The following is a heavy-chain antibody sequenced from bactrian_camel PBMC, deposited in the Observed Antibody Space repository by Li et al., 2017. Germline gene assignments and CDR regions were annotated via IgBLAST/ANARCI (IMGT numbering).Heavy chain of an antibody. CDR2: IYSEDRRS. J-gene: IGHJ4*01. V-gene: IGHV3S1*01. D-gene: IGHD5*01. Sequence: HVQLVESGGGSVQAGGSQRLSCTASLNPDSTYCLGWFHQAPGKEREAVALIYSEDRRSYYVDSVKGRFTASKDNAGNTLYLQMNSLKPEDTAIYYCAADLEFGCMGWVNPEFEFKYWGQGTQVTVS. CDR3: AADLEFGCMGWVNPEFEFKY. CDR1: LNPDSTYC.